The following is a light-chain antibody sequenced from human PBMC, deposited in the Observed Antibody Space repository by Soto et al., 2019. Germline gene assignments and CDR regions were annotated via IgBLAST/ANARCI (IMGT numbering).Light chain of an antibody. CDR3: TSYRSSSTGV. J-gene: IGLJ3*02. Sequence: QSVLTQPASVSGSPGQSITISCTGTSSDVGGYTFVSWYQQQPAKAPKLMIYDVSNRPSGVASRFAGSKSGNTASLTISGHKAEDEADYYCTSYRSSSTGVFGGGTKVTVL. V-gene: IGLV2-14*01. CDR2: DVS. CDR1: SSDVGGYTF.